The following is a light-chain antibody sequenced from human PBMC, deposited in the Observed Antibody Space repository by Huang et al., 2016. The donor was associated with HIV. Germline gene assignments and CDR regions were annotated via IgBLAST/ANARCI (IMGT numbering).Light chain of an antibody. CDR1: QSVTGN. V-gene: IGKV3-15*01. CDR3: QQYNKWPRT. CDR2: GAS. J-gene: IGKJ3*01. Sequence: EIVMTQSPATLSVSPGERATLSCRASQSVTGNLAWYQHKPGQPPRLLIYGASTRAAGAAARFNASGSGTEFTLPINSLQSEDFAVYYCQQYNKWPRTFGPGTKVDVK.